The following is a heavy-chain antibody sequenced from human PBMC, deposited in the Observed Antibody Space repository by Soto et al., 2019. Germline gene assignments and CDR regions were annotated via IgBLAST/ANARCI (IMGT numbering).Heavy chain of an antibody. D-gene: IGHD2-21*02. CDR3: ARDLAFCGDDCSRELAV. J-gene: IGHJ4*02. Sequence: SETLSLTCTVSGGSFSGYFWTWIRQPPGKGLEWLAEINHSGITNYNPSVESRVTMSLDTSKKQFSLKLSSVTAADTAMYYCARDLAFCGDDCSRELAVWGQGIQVTVSS. CDR2: INHSGIT. V-gene: IGHV4-34*09. CDR1: GGSFSGYF.